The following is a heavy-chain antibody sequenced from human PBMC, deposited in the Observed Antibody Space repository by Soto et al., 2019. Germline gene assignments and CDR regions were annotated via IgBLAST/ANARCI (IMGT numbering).Heavy chain of an antibody. Sequence: SETLSLTCAVYGGSLIDYNWSWIRQPPGKGLEWIGEINHTGGTNYNPSLTSRATISVDTSKNQFSLKLNSVTAADTAMYYCARDPQGDGRLDIENWGQGTLVSVS. CDR1: GGSLIDYN. CDR3: ARDPQGDGRLDIEN. CDR2: INHTGGT. D-gene: IGHD1-26*01. V-gene: IGHV4-34*01. J-gene: IGHJ4*02.